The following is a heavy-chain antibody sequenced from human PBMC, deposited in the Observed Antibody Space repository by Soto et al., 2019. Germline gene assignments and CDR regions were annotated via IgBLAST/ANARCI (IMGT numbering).Heavy chain of an antibody. Sequence: PSETLSLTCSVSGGSMSKFYWSWIRKTAGKGLEWMGGVYATGSSGYNPSLRCRIAMSVDISKKTFSLRLRSVTAADTGVYYCVRDGSKTLRDCFVPWGQGILVTVSS. J-gene: IGHJ5*02. CDR2: VYATGSS. CDR1: GGSMSKFY. D-gene: IGHD4-17*01. CDR3: VRDGSKTLRDCFVP. V-gene: IGHV4-4*07.